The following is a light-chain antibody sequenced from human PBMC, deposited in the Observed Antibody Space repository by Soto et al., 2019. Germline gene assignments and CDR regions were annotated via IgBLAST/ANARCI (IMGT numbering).Light chain of an antibody. CDR2: EGS. Sequence: QSALAQPASVSGSPGQSITISCPGNSSDVGSYNLVSWYQQHPGKAPKLMIYEGSKRPSGVSNRFSGSKSGNTASLTISWLQAEDEADYYCCSYAGSSTFLFVFGTGTKVPS. J-gene: IGLJ1*01. CDR1: SSDVGSYNL. V-gene: IGLV2-23*03. CDR3: CSYAGSSTFLFV.